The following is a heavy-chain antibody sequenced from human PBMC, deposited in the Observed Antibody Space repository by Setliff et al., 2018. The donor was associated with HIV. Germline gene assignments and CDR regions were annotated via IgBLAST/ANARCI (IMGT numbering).Heavy chain of an antibody. CDR1: GVSVGSGDYY. J-gene: IGHJ4*02. D-gene: IGHD6-6*01. CDR3: ATRPRIAARPFDY. V-gene: IGHV4-31*03. Sequence: SETLSLTCTVSGVSVGSGDYYWHWIRQHPEKALEWIGYIFHSGDTYYNPSLKSRISMSVGTSKSQFSLELTSLTAADTAVYYCATRPRIAARPFDYWGQGMLVTVSS. CDR2: IFHSGDT.